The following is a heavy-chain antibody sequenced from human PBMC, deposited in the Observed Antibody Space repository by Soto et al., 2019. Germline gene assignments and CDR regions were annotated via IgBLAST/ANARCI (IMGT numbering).Heavy chain of an antibody. J-gene: IGHJ4*02. CDR3: AIRASYYDSSGYFDY. CDR2: INSDGSST. V-gene: IGHV3-74*01. Sequence: PGGSLRLSCAASGFTFSDYPMHWVRQAPGKGLVWVSRINSDGSSTSYADSVKGRFTISRDNAKNTLYLQMNSLRAEDTAVYYCAIRASYYDSSGYFDYWGQGTLVTV. CDR1: GFTFSDYP. D-gene: IGHD3-22*01.